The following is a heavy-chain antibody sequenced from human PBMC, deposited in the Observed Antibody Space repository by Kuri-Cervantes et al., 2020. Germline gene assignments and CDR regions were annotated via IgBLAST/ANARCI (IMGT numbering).Heavy chain of an antibody. J-gene: IGHJ6*02. V-gene: IGHV3-33*01. CDR1: GFTFSSYG. Sequence: GESLKISCAASGFTFSSYGMHWVRQAPGKGLEWVAVIWYDGSNKYYADSVKGRFTISRDNSKNTLYLQMNSLRDEDTAVYYCARDGTGSSWYRYYGMDVWGQGTTVTVSS. CDR2: IWYDGSNK. D-gene: IGHD6-13*01. CDR3: ARDGTGSSWYRYYGMDV.